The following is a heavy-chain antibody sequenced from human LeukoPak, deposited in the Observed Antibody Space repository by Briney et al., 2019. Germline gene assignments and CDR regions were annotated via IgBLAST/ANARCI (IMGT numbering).Heavy chain of an antibody. J-gene: IGHJ4*02. Sequence: GASVKVSCKASGYTFTSYGISWVRQAPGQGLEWMGWISAYNGNTNHAQKLQGRVTMTTDTSTSTAYMELRSLRSDDTAVYYCARANPYYYGSGSYIVPDYWGQGTLVTVSS. D-gene: IGHD3-10*01. CDR1: GYTFTSYG. CDR3: ARANPYYYGSGSYIVPDY. CDR2: ISAYNGNT. V-gene: IGHV1-18*01.